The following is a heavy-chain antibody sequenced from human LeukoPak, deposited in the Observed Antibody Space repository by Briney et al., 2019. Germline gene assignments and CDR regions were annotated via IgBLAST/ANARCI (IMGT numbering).Heavy chain of an antibody. V-gene: IGHV3-43*01. CDR1: GFTFDDYT. CDR3: AKDMGATDYYYYGMDV. CDR2: ISWDGGST. D-gene: IGHD1-26*01. J-gene: IGHJ6*02. Sequence: GGSLRLSCAASGFTFDDYTMHWVRQAPGKGLEWVPLISWDGGSTYYADSVKGRFTISRDNSKNSLYLQMNNLRTEDTALYYCAKDMGATDYYYYGMDVWGQGTTVTVSS.